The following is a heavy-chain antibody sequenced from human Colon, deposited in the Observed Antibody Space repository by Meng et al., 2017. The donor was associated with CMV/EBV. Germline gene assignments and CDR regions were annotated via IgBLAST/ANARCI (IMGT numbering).Heavy chain of an antibody. J-gene: IGHJ4*02. CDR3: ARGSYTTSYEVDY. CDR2: IGGRGDDT. D-gene: IGHD2-2*02. V-gene: IGHV3-23*01. CDR1: GFSFNNYA. Sequence: LVSGGNLVQPGVSLRLSCGGSGFSFNNYAMAWVRQAPGRRLEWVSTIGGRGDDTYYADSGKGRFTISRDGSTNTLSLQMNGLRADDTAVYYCARGSYTTSYEVDYWGQGTLVTVSS.